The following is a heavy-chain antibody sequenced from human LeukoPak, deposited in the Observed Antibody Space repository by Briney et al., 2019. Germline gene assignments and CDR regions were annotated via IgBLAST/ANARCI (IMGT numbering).Heavy chain of an antibody. J-gene: IGHJ5*02. V-gene: IGHV4-38-2*01. D-gene: IGHD3-3*02. Sequence: SETLSLTCGVSGFSISSDYSWAWIRQPPGKGLEWIGSIHHSGSTLYNSPLVSRVTISLDASKNQFSLLLTSVTAADTAVYYCARNGFRNFDWLDPWGQGTLVTVSS. CDR3: ARNGFRNFDWLDP. CDR2: IHHSGST. CDR1: GFSISSDYS.